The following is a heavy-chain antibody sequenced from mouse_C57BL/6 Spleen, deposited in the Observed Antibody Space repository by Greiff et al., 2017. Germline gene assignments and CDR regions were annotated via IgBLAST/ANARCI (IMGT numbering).Heavy chain of an antibody. Sequence: EVKLVESGEGLVKPGGSLKLSCAASGFTFSSYAMSWVRQTPEKRLEWVAYISSGGDYIYYADTVKGRFTISRDNARNTLYLQMSSLKSEDTAMYYCTREGTTAHFDYWGQGTTLTVSS. CDR3: TREGTTAHFDY. CDR2: ISSGGDYI. V-gene: IGHV5-9-1*02. J-gene: IGHJ2*01. D-gene: IGHD1-2*01. CDR1: GFTFSSYA.